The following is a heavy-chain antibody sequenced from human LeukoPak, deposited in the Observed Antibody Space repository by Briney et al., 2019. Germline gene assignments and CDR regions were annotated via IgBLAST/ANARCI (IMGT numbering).Heavy chain of an antibody. V-gene: IGHV3-9*01. CDR1: GFTFDDYA. CDR3: AKGHVGYCSSTSCNYYDY. J-gene: IGHJ4*02. D-gene: IGHD2-2*01. CDR2: ISWNSGSI. Sequence: GRSLRLSCAASGFTFDDYAMHCVRQAPGKGLEWVSGISWNSGSIGYADSVKGRFTISRDNAKNSLYLQMNSLRAEDTALYYCAKGHVGYCSSTSCNYYDYWGQGTLVTVSS.